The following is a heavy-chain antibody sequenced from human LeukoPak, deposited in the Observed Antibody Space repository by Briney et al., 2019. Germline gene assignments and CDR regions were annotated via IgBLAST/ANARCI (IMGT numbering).Heavy chain of an antibody. D-gene: IGHD1-26*01. V-gene: IGHV3-23*01. J-gene: IGHJ4*02. Sequence: GGSLRLSCAASGLTFSSYAMSWVRQAPGKGLEWVSTISYSGGSTYYVDSVKGRFTNSRDNSENTLYLQLNSLRAEDTAVYYCAKAASGSYLYYFDYWGQGTLVTVSS. CDR3: AKAASGSYLYYFDY. CDR2: ISYSGGST. CDR1: GLTFSSYA.